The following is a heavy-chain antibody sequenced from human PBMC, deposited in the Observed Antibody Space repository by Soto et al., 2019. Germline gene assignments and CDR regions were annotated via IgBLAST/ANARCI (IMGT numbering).Heavy chain of an antibody. CDR1: GFTFDDYT. D-gene: IGHD3-22*01. CDR2: ISWNSGSV. V-gene: IGHV3-9*01. CDR3: ARSYERYGLDF. J-gene: IGHJ6*02. Sequence: SLVLACAVSGFTFDDYTMHWVRQAPGKGLEWVSGISWNSGSVDYADSVKGRFTVSRDNAKNSLYLQLSSLRVEDTALYYCARSYERYGLDFWGQGTTVTVYS.